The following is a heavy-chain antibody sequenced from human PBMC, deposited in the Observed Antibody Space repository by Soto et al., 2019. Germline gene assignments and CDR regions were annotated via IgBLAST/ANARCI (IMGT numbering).Heavy chain of an antibody. D-gene: IGHD3-3*01. V-gene: IGHV4-30-2*01. Sequence: SETLSLTCAVSGGSISSGGYSWSWIRQPPGKGLEWIGYIYHSGSTYYNPSLKSRVTISVDRSKNQFSLKLSSVTAADTAVYYCARATGYDFWSGYFHAFDYWGQGTLVTVSS. CDR3: ARATGYDFWSGYFHAFDY. J-gene: IGHJ4*02. CDR2: IYHSGST. CDR1: GGSISSGGYS.